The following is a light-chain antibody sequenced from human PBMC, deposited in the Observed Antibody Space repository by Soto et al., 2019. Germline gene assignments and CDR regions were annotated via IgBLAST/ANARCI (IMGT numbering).Light chain of an antibody. CDR1: ETFCSGC. CDR3: QHYGTTPWT. CDR2: GAS. Sequence: DTVLTQSPATVSLSPGESVTLSCRASETFCSGCLAWYQQKPGQSPRLLIYGASSRATGIPDRFGGSGSGTDFTLTIIRLEPEDFAVYYCQHYGTTPWTFGPGTKVGIK. J-gene: IGKJ1*01. V-gene: IGKV3-20*01.